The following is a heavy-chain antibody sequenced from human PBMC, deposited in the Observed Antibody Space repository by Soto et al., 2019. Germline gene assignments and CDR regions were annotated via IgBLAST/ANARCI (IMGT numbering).Heavy chain of an antibody. CDR2: IIHTGST. CDR3: ARVGQPPSDY. J-gene: IGHJ4*02. CDR1: GGSFSGYY. V-gene: IGHV4-34*12. D-gene: IGHD2-2*01. Sequence: PSETLSLTCAVYGGSFSGYYWSWIRQPPGKGLEWIGEIIHTGSTNYNPSLKSRITISVDTSKKQFSLKLSSVTAADTAVYYCARVGQPPSDYWGQGTLVTVSS.